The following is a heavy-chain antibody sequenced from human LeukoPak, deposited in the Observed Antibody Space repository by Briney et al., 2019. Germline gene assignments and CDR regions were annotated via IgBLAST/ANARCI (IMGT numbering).Heavy chain of an antibody. V-gene: IGHV4-34*01. CDR1: GGSFSGYY. Sequence: PSETLSLTCAVYGGSFSGYYWSWIRQPPGKGLEWIGEINHSGSTNYNPSLKSRVTISVDTSKNQFSLKLSSVTAADTAVYYCATLNTSGWYFDYWGQGTLVTVSS. CDR2: INHSGST. D-gene: IGHD6-19*01. CDR3: ATLNTSGWYFDY. J-gene: IGHJ4*02.